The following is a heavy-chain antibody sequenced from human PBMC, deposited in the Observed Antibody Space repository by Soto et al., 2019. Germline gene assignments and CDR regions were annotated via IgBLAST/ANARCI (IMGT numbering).Heavy chain of an antibody. V-gene: IGHV3-33*01. Sequence: GGSLRLSCAASGFTFSSYGMHWVRQAPGKWLEWVAVIWYDGSNKYYADSVKGRFTISRDNSKNTLYLQMNSLRAEDTAVYYCARAYGDYSYYYYYGMDVWGQGXTVTVSS. D-gene: IGHD4-17*01. CDR2: IWYDGSNK. CDR3: ARAYGDYSYYYYYGMDV. J-gene: IGHJ6*02. CDR1: GFTFSSYG.